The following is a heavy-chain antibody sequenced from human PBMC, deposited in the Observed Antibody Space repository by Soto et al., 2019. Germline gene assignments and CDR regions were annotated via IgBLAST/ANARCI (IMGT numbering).Heavy chain of an antibody. CDR1: GYRFTSSW. CDR2: VYPSDSDV. J-gene: IGHJ4*02. D-gene: IGHD3-22*01. V-gene: IGHV5-51*01. CDR3: AKPPGLVVVISRGGPRH. Sequence: VESLKISCQGSGYRFTSSWIGWVRQMPGKGLEWLGNVYPSDSDVRYSPSFEGRVAISADNSINTAYLHLLNLRAEDTAVYYCAKPPGLVVVISRGGPRHWGQGTLVTVS.